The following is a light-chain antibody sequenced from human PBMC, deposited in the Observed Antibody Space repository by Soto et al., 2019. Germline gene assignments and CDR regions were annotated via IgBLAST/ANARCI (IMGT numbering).Light chain of an antibody. V-gene: IGKV1-39*01. CDR3: QQSYSTPRT. J-gene: IGKJ1*01. CDR2: AAS. CDR1: QSIRSY. Sequence: DIQMTQAPSSLSASVGVRVTITCRASQSIRSYLDWYQQKPGKAPKLLIYAASSLQSGVPSRFSGSGSGTDFTLTISRLQPEDFATYYCQQSYSTPRTFGQGTKVEIK.